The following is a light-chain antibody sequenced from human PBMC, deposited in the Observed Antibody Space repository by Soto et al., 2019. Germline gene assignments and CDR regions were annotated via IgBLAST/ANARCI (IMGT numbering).Light chain of an antibody. CDR2: GNG. CDR3: GTWDNSLSAV. J-gene: IGLJ2*01. V-gene: IGLV1-44*01. CDR1: SSNIGSYT. Sequence: QSVLTQPPSASGTPGQRVTISCSGSSSNIGSYTVNWYQQLPGTAPKLLIYGNGKRPSGIPDRFSGSQSGTSATLGITGLQTGDEADYYCGTWDNSLSAVFGGGTKLTVL.